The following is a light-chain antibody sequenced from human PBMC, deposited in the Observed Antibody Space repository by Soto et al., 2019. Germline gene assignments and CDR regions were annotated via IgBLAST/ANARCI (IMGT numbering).Light chain of an antibody. V-gene: IGLV7-43*01. CDR3: LLYYNSVQLV. CDR1: TGAVTGGYY. Sequence: QAVVTQEPPLTVSPGATVTLTCASSTGAVTGGYYPSWFQQKPGQAPRALIYSTRNKYSWTPARFSGSLLGGKAALTLSGVQPEDEAEYYCLLYYNSVQLVFGGGTKLTVL. J-gene: IGLJ3*02. CDR2: STR.